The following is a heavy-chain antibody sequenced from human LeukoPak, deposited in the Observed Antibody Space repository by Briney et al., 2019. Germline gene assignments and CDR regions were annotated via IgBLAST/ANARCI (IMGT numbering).Heavy chain of an antibody. Sequence: TGGSLRLSCAASGFTFSGYSMNWVRQAPGKGLEWVSSISSSSSYIYYADSVKGRYTISRDNAKNSLYLQMNSLRAEDTAIYYCARDQMRPYQYYMDVWGKGATVTVSS. CDR3: ARDQMRPYQYYMDV. D-gene: IGHD2-2*01. V-gene: IGHV3-21*01. CDR2: ISSSSSYI. J-gene: IGHJ6*03. CDR1: GFTFSGYS.